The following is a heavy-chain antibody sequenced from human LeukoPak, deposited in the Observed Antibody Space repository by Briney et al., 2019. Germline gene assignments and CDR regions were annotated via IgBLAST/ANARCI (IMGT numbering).Heavy chain of an antibody. Sequence: GGSLRLSCAASGFTFSNNAMSWVRQAPGKGLEWVSAISASGGGTYYADSVKGRFTISRDNSKNTLYLQMNSLRAEDTAVYYCARDGLLWFGEGEINWFDPWGQGTLVTVSS. V-gene: IGHV3-23*01. CDR1: GFTFSNNA. J-gene: IGHJ5*02. D-gene: IGHD3-10*01. CDR3: ARDGLLWFGEGEINWFDP. CDR2: ISASGGGT.